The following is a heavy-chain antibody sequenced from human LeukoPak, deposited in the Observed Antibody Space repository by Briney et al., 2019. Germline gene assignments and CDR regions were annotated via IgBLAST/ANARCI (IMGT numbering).Heavy chain of an antibody. CDR1: GFTFSSYA. V-gene: IGHV3-30-3*01. Sequence: PGGSLRLSCAASGFTFSSYAMHWVRQAPGKGLEWVAVISYDGSNKYYADSVKGRFTISRDNSKNTLYLQMNSLRAEDTAVYYCARARGLFWSFDYWGQATLVTVSS. CDR3: ARARGLFWSFDY. D-gene: IGHD3-10*01. J-gene: IGHJ4*02. CDR2: ISYDGSNK.